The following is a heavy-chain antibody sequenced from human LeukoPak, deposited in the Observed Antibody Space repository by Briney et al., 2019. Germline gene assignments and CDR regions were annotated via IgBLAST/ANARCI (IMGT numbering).Heavy chain of an antibody. CDR2: IYHSGST. V-gene: IGHV4-38-2*02. CDR1: GYSISSGYY. CDR3: ARDKLFVVVPAAISAGFDP. Sequence: SETLSLTCTVSGYSISSGYYWSWIRQPPGKGLEWIGSIYHSGSTYYNPSLKSRVTISVDTSKNQFSLKLSSVTAADTAVYYCARDKLFVVVPAAISAGFDPWGQETLVTVSS. J-gene: IGHJ5*02. D-gene: IGHD2-2*02.